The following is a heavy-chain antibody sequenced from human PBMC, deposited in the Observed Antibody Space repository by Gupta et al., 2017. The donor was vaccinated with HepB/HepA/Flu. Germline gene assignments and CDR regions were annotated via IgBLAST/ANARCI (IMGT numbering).Heavy chain of an antibody. V-gene: IGHV3-21*01. D-gene: IGHD2-15*01. J-gene: IGHJ4*02. CDR1: GFTFTFYT. CDR2: ITVNSDWI. CDR3: TRVEVGRWDFDF. Sequence: EVQLVESGGGLVKPGGSLRLSCAASGFTFTFYTMIWVRQAPGKGLEWVSSITVNSDWIYYVDSVKGRFTISRDNAKNSLSLQMNSLRVDDTAVYYCTRVEVGRWDFDFWGQGTLVTVSS.